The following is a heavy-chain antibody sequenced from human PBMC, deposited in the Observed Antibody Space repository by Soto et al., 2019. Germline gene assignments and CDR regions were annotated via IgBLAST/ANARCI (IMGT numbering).Heavy chain of an antibody. V-gene: IGHV3-30-3*01. Sequence: PGGSLRLSCAASGFTFSSYAMHWVRQAPGKGLEWVAVISYDGSNKYYADSVKGRFTISRDNSKNTLYLQMNSLRAEDTAVYYCARDGLLVAPTHNWFDPWGQGTLVTVSS. CDR3: ARDGLLVAPTHNWFDP. D-gene: IGHD6-6*01. J-gene: IGHJ5*02. CDR2: ISYDGSNK. CDR1: GFTFSSYA.